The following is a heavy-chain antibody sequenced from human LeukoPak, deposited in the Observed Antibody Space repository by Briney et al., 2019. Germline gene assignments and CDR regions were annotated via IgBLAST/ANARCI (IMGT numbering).Heavy chain of an antibody. V-gene: IGHV1-46*01. Sequence: ASVKVSCKASGYTFTNNYLHWVRQAPGRGLEWMGIINPSGGSTSYAQKFQGRVTMTRDTSTSTVYMELSSLRSEDTAVYYCARSGGWELLTNVSRAEYFQHWGQGTLVTVSS. D-gene: IGHD1-26*01. CDR1: GYTFTNNY. J-gene: IGHJ1*01. CDR3: ARSGGWELLTNVSRAEYFQH. CDR2: INPSGGST.